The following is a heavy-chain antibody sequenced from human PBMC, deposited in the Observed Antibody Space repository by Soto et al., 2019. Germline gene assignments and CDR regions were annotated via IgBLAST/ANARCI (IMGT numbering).Heavy chain of an antibody. CDR3: ARMESFGSLNWFDP. V-gene: IGHV1-8*02. Sequence: ASVKVSCKASGYTFTNNDVSWVRQATGQGLEWMGWMNPGSGDTGYAQKFQGRVTMTRDISIATAYMELNSLTSEDTAIYYCARMESFGSLNWFDPWGQGTLVTVPS. D-gene: IGHD5-18*01. CDR2: MNPGSGDT. J-gene: IGHJ5*02. CDR1: GYTFTNND.